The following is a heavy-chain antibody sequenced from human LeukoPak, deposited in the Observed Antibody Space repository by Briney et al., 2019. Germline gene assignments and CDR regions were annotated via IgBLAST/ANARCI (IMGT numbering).Heavy chain of an antibody. CDR2: ISGSGGST. CDR1: GFTFSTYA. Sequence: GGSLRLSCAASGFTFSTYAMSWVRQAPGKGLGWVSAISGSGGSTYYADSVKGRFTISRDNSKNTLYLQMNSLRAEDTAVYYCAKDTAMAPFDYWGQGTLVTVSS. V-gene: IGHV3-23*01. J-gene: IGHJ4*02. CDR3: AKDTAMAPFDY. D-gene: IGHD5-18*01.